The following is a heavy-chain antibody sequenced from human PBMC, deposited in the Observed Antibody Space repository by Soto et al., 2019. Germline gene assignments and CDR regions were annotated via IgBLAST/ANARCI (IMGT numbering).Heavy chain of an antibody. D-gene: IGHD6-19*01. CDR3: AKGYSSGWPFDY. Sequence: GGSLRLSCAASGFTFIDYALSWVRPAPGKGLEWLSAISGSGSTTYYANSVKGRFTISRDNSKNTLYLQMNSLRAEDTAVYYCAKGYSSGWPFDYWGQGTLVTVSS. CDR2: ISGSGSTT. J-gene: IGHJ4*02. CDR1: GFTFIDYA. V-gene: IGHV3-23*01.